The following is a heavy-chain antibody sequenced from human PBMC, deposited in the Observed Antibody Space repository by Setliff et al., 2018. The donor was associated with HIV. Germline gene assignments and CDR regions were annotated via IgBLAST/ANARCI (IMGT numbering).Heavy chain of an antibody. Sequence: GESLKISCAASGFTFSSYWMTWVRQAPGKGLEWISDIMSSGTYTNYADSVRGRFTISRDNARNSLYLQMSSLRDEDTAVYYCARVTGTTVFHYWGQGTLVTVSS. V-gene: IGHV3-21*05. CDR2: IMSSGTYT. J-gene: IGHJ4*02. D-gene: IGHD1-7*01. CDR1: GFTFSSYW. CDR3: ARVTGTTVFHY.